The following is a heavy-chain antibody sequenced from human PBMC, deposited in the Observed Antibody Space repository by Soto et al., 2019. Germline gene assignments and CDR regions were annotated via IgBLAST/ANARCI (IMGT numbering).Heavy chain of an antibody. D-gene: IGHD1-1*01. CDR2: ISGSARNT. Sequence: PGGSLRLSCAASGFTFSNYAMSWVRQAPGKGLEWVSAISGSARNTYYADSVKGRFTISRDKNTLYLQMNSLRVEDTAKYYCAKAAANWKDGGYFGHWGQGTLVPVSS. V-gene: IGHV3-23*01. CDR3: AKAAANWKDGGYFGH. J-gene: IGHJ4*02. CDR1: GFTFSNYA.